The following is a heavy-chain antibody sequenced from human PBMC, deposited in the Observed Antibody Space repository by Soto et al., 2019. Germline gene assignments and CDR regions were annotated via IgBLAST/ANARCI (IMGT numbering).Heavy chain of an antibody. V-gene: IGHV4-39*01. CDR2: IYYSGST. CDR1: GGSISSSSYY. J-gene: IGHJ3*02. Sequence: QLQLQESGPGLVKPSETLSLTCTVSGGSISSSSYYWGWIRQPPGKGLEWIGSIYYSGSTYYNPSLMSRVSISVYTSTNQSSLKLSSVTAADTSVYYCTRVSPDAFNIWRQGTMVTVSP. CDR3: TRVSPDAFNI.